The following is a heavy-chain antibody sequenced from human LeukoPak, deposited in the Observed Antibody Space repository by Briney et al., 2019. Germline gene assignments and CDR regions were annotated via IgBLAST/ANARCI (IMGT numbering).Heavy chain of an antibody. V-gene: IGHV3-20*04. D-gene: IGHD5-18*01. CDR3: AAKRGYSYGSHY. Sequence: PGRSLRLSCAASAFTFDDYCMGWVRQAPGKGLEWVSGINWNGGSTGYADSVKGRFTISRDKAKNSLYLQMNSMRAEDTAVYYCAAKRGYSYGSHYWGKGTLVTVAS. CDR2: INWNGGST. J-gene: IGHJ4*02. CDR1: AFTFDDYC.